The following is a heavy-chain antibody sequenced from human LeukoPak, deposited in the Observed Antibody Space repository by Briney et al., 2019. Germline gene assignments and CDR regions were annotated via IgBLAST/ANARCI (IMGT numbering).Heavy chain of an antibody. Sequence: KPSETLSLTCTVFGGSISSSSYYWGWIRQPPGKGLEWIGSIYYSGSTYYNPSLKSRVTISVDTSKNQFSLKLSSVTAADTAVYYCAGGIEQWLGDYWGQGTLVTVSS. CDR2: IYYSGST. CDR1: GGSISSSSYY. CDR3: AGGIEQWLGDY. V-gene: IGHV4-39*07. D-gene: IGHD6-19*01. J-gene: IGHJ4*02.